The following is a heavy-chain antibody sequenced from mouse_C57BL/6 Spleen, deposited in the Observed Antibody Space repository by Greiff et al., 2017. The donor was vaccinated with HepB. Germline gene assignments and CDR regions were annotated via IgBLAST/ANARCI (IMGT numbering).Heavy chain of an antibody. D-gene: IGHD2-3*01. Sequence: QVQLKQSGAELVKPGASVKMSCKASGYTFTSYWITWVKQRPGQGLEWIGDIYPGSGSTNYNEKFKSKATLTVDTSSSTAYMQLSSLTSEDSAVYYCARWVDGYYVFAYWGQGTLVTVSA. V-gene: IGHV1-55*01. J-gene: IGHJ3*01. CDR2: IYPGSGST. CDR1: GYTFTSYW. CDR3: ARWVDGYYVFAY.